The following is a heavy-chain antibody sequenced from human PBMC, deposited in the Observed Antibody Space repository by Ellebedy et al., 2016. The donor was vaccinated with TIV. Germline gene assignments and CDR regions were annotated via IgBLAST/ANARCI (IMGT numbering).Heavy chain of an antibody. CDR2: ISHDGSNK. CDR3: ARGSSSRCYFDS. J-gene: IGHJ4*02. Sequence: GESLKISXAASGFTFSYYSMHWVRQAPCKGLEWVAVISHDGSNKYHAESVKGRFTISRDDSKNTLYLQMNTLRTEDTALYFCARGSSSRCYFDSWGQGTLVTVSS. D-gene: IGHD6-13*01. V-gene: IGHV3-30-3*01. CDR1: GFTFSYYS.